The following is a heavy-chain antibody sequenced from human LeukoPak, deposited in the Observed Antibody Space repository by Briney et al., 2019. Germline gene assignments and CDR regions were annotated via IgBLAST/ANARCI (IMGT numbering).Heavy chain of an antibody. V-gene: IGHV4-39*01. CDR3: ARQGGSGRSYDQ. J-gene: IGHJ4*02. CDR2: SGSA. CDR1: GGSVTTSYY. D-gene: IGHD3-10*01. Sequence: SETLSLTCTVSGGSVTTSYYWGWIRQPPGKGLEWIGTSGSAYYNPSLKNRVTISVDTSKNQFSLKLSSVTAADTAVYYCARQGGSGRSYDQWGQGTLVTVSS.